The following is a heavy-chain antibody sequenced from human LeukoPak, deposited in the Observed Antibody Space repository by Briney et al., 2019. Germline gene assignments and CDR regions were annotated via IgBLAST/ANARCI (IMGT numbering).Heavy chain of an antibody. CDR3: ARAGYCSGGSCYGSDY. V-gene: IGHV3-33*01. Sequence: PGRSLRLSCAASGFTFSSYGMHWVRQAPGKGLEWVADIWYDGSIQYYADSVKGRFTISRDNSKNTLYLQMDSLRAEDTAVYYCARAGYCSGGSCYGSDYWGQGTLVSVSS. D-gene: IGHD2-15*01. CDR2: IWYDGSIQ. J-gene: IGHJ4*02. CDR1: GFTFSSYG.